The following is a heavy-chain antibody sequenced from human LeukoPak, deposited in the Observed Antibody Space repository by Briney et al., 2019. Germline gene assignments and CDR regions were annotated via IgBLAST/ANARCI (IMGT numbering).Heavy chain of an antibody. CDR2: TYYRSKWYN. V-gene: IGHV6-1*01. D-gene: IGHD3-22*01. Sequence: SQTLSLTCAISGDSVSSNSAAWNWIRQSPSRGLEWLGRTYYRSKWYNDYAVSVKSRITINPDTSKNQFSLQLNSVTPEDTAVYYCARAVLIQGITMIVVPGYGMDVWGQGTTVTVSS. CDR3: ARAVLIQGITMIVVPGYGMDV. J-gene: IGHJ6*02. CDR1: GDSVSSNSAA.